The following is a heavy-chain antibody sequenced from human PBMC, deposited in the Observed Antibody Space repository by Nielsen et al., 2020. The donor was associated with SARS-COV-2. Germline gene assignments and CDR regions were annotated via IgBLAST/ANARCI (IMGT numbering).Heavy chain of an antibody. Sequence: ASVKVSCKASGGTFSSYDINWVRQATGQGLEWMGWMNPNSGNTGYAQKFQGRVTMTRNTSISTAYMELSSLRSEDTAVYYCARHQSIAARPRWFDPWGQGTLVTVSS. CDR2: MNPNSGNT. J-gene: IGHJ5*02. CDR1: GGTFSSYD. CDR3: ARHQSIAARPRWFDP. D-gene: IGHD6-6*01. V-gene: IGHV1-8*02.